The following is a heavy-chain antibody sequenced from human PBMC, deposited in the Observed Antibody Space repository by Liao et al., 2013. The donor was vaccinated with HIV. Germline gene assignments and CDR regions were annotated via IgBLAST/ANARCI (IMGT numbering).Heavy chain of an antibody. CDR1: GDSIISSTYY. V-gene: IGHV4-39*07. CDR3: ASEFLMYHYDSSGSGNDY. J-gene: IGHJ4*02. D-gene: IGHD3-22*01. CDR2: FFNSGTT. Sequence: QLQLQESGPGLAKPSETLSLTCIVSGDSIISSTYYWGWIRQSPGKGWNGLRVFFNSGTTSYNPSLQSRVTISIDTSNNQFSLKLSSVTAADTAMYYCASEFLMYHYDSSGSGNDYWGQGTLVTVSS.